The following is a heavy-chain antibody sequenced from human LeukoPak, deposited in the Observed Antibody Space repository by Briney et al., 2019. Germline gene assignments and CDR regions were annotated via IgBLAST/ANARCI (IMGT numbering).Heavy chain of an antibody. J-gene: IGHJ4*02. D-gene: IGHD3-16*02. CDR3: ARADLSPTYDYVWGSYRYGYFDY. Sequence: ASVKVSCKASGYTFTGYYMHWVRQAPGQGLEWMRWISRNSGGTNYAQKFQGRVTMTRDTSISTVYMELSRLRSDDTAVYYCARADLSPTYDYVWGSYRYGYFDYWGQGTLVTVSS. CDR1: GYTFTGYY. V-gene: IGHV1-2*02. CDR2: ISRNSGGT.